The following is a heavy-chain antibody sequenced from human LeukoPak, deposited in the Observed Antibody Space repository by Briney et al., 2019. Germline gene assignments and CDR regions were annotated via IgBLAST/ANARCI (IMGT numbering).Heavy chain of an antibody. V-gene: IGHV4-30-4*08. CDR1: Y. Sequence: YWIGWVRQMPGKGLEWIGYIYYSGSTYYNPSLKSRVTISVDTSKNQFSLKLSSVTAADTAVYYCARDIDRGSSEFDYWGQGTLVTVSS. CDR3: ARDIDRGSSEFDY. J-gene: IGHJ4*02. CDR2: IYYSGST. D-gene: IGHD1-26*01.